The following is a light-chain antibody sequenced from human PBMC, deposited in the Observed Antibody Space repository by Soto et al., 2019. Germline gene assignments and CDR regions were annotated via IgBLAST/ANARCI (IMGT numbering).Light chain of an antibody. Sequence: DIQLTQSPSFLSASVGDRVTITCRASQGIKDFLAWYQQKPGKAPKLLIYAASTLQAGVPTRFSGFASGTEFTLTINNLQPXXSAXXXXXXXXXXPXTFGGGTKVEIK. CDR1: QGIKDF. CDR3: XXXXXXPXT. CDR2: AAS. V-gene: IGKV1-9*01. J-gene: IGKJ4*01.